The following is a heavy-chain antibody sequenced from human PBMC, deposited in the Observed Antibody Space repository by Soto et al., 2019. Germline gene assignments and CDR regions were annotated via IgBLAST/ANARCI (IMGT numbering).Heavy chain of an antibody. J-gene: IGHJ4*02. V-gene: IGHV3-48*01. D-gene: IGHD3-10*01. CDR2: ISSSSSTI. CDR3: ARDLMVRGVITAPFDY. CDR1: GFTFSSYS. Sequence: GGSLRLSCAASGFTFSSYSMNWVRQAPGKGLEWVSYISSSSSTIYYADSVKGRFTISRDNAKNSLYLQMNSLRAEDTAVYYCARDLMVRGVITAPFDYWGQGTLVTVSS.